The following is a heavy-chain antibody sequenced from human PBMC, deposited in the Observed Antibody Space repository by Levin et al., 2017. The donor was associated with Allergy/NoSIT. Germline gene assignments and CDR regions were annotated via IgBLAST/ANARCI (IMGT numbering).Heavy chain of an antibody. CDR1: GGSISSYY. CDR2: IYYSGST. Sequence: SETLSLTCTVSGGSISSYYWSWIRQPPGKGLEWIGYIYYSGSTNYNPSLKSRVTISVDTSKNQFSLKLSSVTAADTAVYYCARGDMVRGVYYYYGMDGWGQGTTVTVSS. D-gene: IGHD3-10*01. CDR3: ARGDMVRGVYYYYGMDG. J-gene: IGHJ6*02. V-gene: IGHV4-59*01.